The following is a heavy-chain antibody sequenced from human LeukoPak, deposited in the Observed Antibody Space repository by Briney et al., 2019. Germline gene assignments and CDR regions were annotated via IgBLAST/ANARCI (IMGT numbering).Heavy chain of an antibody. J-gene: IGHJ6*02. D-gene: IGHD3-16*01. CDR3: ANSGVMEYYGMDV. CDR1: GFTFSSYW. Sequence: QPGGSPRLSCAASGFTFSSYWMHWVRQAPGKGLVWVSRINSDGSSTSYADSVKGRFTISRDNAKNTLYLQMNSLRAEDTAVYYCANSGVMEYYGMDVWGQGTTVTVSS. CDR2: INSDGSST. V-gene: IGHV3-74*01.